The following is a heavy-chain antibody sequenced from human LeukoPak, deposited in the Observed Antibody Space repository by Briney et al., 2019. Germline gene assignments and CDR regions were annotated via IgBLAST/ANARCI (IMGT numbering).Heavy chain of an antibody. Sequence: PGGSLRLSCAASGFTFSSYATHWVRQAPGKGLEWVAVISYDGSNKYYADSVKGRFTISRDNSKNTLYLQMNSLRAEDTAVYYCVRCYSYIPRYWYYGMDVWGQGTTVTVSS. CDR1: GFTFSSYA. CDR2: ISYDGSNK. V-gene: IGHV3-30-3*01. J-gene: IGHJ6*02. D-gene: IGHD5-18*01. CDR3: VRCYSYIPRYWYYGMDV.